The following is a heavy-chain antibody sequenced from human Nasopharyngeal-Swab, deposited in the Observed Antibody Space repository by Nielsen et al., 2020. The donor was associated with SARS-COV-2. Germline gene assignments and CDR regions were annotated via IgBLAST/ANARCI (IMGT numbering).Heavy chain of an antibody. CDR3: ASSSSEKRGHDS. CDR2: TSPDGGT. CDR1: GRSISGSDW. V-gene: IGHV4-4*02. J-gene: IGHJ4*02. Sequence: SETLSLTCAVSGRSISGSDWWSWVRQPPGKGLEWIGETSPDGGTNYNPSLKGQVIVSVDRSKNLFSLSLKSVTAADTAVYYCASSSSEKRGHDSWGQGTLVTVSS. D-gene: IGHD6-6*01.